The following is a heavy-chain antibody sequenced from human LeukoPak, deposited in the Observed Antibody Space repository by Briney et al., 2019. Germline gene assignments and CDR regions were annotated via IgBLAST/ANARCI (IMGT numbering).Heavy chain of an antibody. Sequence: ASVKVSCKASGYTFTSYGISWVRQAPGQGLEWMGWISAYNGNTNYAQKLQGRVTMTTDTSTSTAYMELRSLRSDDTAVYYCARGEVVVVTANNWFAPWGQEPLVTVSS. V-gene: IGHV1-18*01. D-gene: IGHD2-21*02. CDR3: ARGEVVVVTANNWFAP. CDR2: ISAYNGNT. J-gene: IGHJ5*02. CDR1: GYTFTSYG.